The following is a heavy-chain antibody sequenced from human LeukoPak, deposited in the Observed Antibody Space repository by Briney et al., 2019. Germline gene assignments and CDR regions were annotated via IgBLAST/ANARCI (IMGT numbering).Heavy chain of an antibody. CDR1: GFTFSSFA. V-gene: IGHV3-23*01. J-gene: IGHJ4*02. D-gene: IGHD3-22*01. Sequence: PGGSLRLSCAASGFTFSSFAMGWVRQAPGKGLEWVSALSTSGVSTYYADSVKGRFTISRDNSKNTLFLQMNSLRAEDTAVYYCAKVLATRRVTTTVVVTADCFDNWGQGALVTVSS. CDR3: AKVLATRRVTTTVVVTADCFDN. CDR2: LSTSGVST.